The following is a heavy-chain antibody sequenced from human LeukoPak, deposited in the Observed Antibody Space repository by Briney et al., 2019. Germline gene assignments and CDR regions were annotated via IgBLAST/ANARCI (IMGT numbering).Heavy chain of an antibody. Sequence: ASVKVSCKASGYTLTGYYMHWVRQAPGQGLEWMGWINPNSGGTNYAQKFQGWVTMTRDTSISTAYMELSRLRSDDTAVYYCARERLSIAVADPWGQGTLVTVSS. J-gene: IGHJ5*02. V-gene: IGHV1-2*04. D-gene: IGHD6-19*01. CDR2: INPNSGGT. CDR1: GYTLTGYY. CDR3: ARERLSIAVADP.